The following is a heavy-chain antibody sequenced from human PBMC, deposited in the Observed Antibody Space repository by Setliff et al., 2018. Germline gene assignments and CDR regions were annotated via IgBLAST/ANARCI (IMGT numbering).Heavy chain of an antibody. D-gene: IGHD1-1*01. CDR2: IYTSWST. CDR3: ATTGTYRYFDY. Sequence: SETLSLTCTVSGDSISSRRNYWGWFRQPAGKELEWIGQIYTSWSTNYNPSLKRRVTMSVDTSKNQFSLRLNSVTASDTAVYYCATTGTYRYFDYWGQGTLVTVSS. V-gene: IGHV4-61*09. J-gene: IGHJ4*02. CDR1: GDSISSRRNY.